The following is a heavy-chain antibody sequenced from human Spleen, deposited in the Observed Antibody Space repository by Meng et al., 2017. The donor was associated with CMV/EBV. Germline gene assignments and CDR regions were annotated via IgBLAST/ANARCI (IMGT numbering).Heavy chain of an antibody. Sequence: GESLKISCTASGFSFSRNWMHWVRQDPGKGLVWVSRINGDGSYAIYADSVQGRFSTSRDNAKNTVYLQMNSLRPEDTAVYYCAKKGSWELLSSWFDPWGQGTLVTVSS. D-gene: IGHD1-26*01. V-gene: IGHV3-74*01. CDR2: INGDGSYA. CDR1: GFSFSRNW. J-gene: IGHJ5*02. CDR3: AKKGSWELLSSWFDP.